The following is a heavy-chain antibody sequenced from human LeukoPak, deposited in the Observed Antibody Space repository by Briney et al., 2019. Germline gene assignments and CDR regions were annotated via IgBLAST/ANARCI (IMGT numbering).Heavy chain of an antibody. CDR3: AKTQGYFDY. CDR1: GFTFSNYG. Sequence: GGSLRLSCAASGFTFSNYGMTWVRQAPGKGLEWVSGISGSGGTTYDADSVKGRFTVSRDNSKNILHLQMNSLRADDTAVYFCAKTQGYFDYWGQGTLVTVSS. V-gene: IGHV3-23*01. J-gene: IGHJ4*02. CDR2: ISGSGGTT.